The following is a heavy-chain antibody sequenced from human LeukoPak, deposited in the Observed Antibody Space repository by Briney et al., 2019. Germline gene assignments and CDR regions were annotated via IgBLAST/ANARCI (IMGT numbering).Heavy chain of an antibody. D-gene: IGHD2/OR15-2a*01. J-gene: IGHJ5*02. CDR2: ISSSSNYI. V-gene: IGHV3-21*01. CDR1: GFASSSYN. CDR3: ARGKTSQNIVTRKTYNWFDP. Sequence: GGSLRLSCAAYGFASSSYNMNWVRQAPGKGLEWVSSISSSSNYIYYADSVKGRFTISRDNAKNSLYLQMKSLRAEDTAVYYCARGKTSQNIVTRKTYNWFDPWGQGTLVTVSS.